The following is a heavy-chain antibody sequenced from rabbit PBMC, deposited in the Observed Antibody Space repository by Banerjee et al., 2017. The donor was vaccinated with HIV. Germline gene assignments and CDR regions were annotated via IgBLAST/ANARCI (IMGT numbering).Heavy chain of an antibody. J-gene: IGHJ4*01. CDR1: GFSFSSSYW. Sequence: EESGGDLVQPEGSLTLTCTVSGFSFSSSYWICWVRQAPGKGLEWIACIYGGSSGSTYYASWAKGRFTISKTSSTTVTLQMTSLTAADTATYFCARAETTYLSFDLWGQGTLVTVS. CDR2: IYGGSSGST. D-gene: IGHD1-1*01. CDR3: ARAETTYLSFDL. V-gene: IGHV1S45*01.